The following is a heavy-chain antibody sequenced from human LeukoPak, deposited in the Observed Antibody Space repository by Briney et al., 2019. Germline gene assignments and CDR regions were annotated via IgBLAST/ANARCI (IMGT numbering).Heavy chain of an antibody. D-gene: IGHD2-15*01. V-gene: IGHV3-7*01. CDR2: IKEDGSEE. Sequence: GGSLRLSCAASTFTFSDYSMSWVRQAPGRGLEWVANIKEDGSEEDYVDSVKGRFTISRDNAKNSVYLQLNSLTPEDTAVYYCARGPTSRGVAFDYWGQGTLVTVSS. CDR3: ARGPTSRGVAFDY. J-gene: IGHJ4*02. CDR1: TFTFSDYS.